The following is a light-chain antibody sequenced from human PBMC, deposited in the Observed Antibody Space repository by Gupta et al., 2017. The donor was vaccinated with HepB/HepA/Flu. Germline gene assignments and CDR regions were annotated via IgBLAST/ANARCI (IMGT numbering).Light chain of an antibody. V-gene: IGLV2-14*01. CDR2: DVS. CDR1: SSDVGGYNY. J-gene: IGLJ1*01. Sequence: QSALTQPASVSGSPGQSITIPCTGTSSDVGGYNYVSWYQQYPGKAPKVIIYDVSGRPSGVSDRFSGSKSGNMASLTISGLQAEDEADYDCCSYRSSTSLFVFGTGTKVTVL. CDR3: CSYRSSTSLFV.